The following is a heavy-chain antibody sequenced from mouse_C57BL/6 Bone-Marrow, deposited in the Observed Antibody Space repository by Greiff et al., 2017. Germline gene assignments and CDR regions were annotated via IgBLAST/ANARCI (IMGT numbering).Heavy chain of an antibody. Sequence: EVKLQESGGGLVQPGGSLKLSCAASGFTFSDYYMYWVRQTPEKRLGWVAYISNGGGSTYYPDTVKGRFTISRDNAKNTLYLQMSRLKSEDTAMYYCARRGYDGYYDYAMDYWGQGTSVTVSS. CDR3: ARRGYDGYYDYAMDY. V-gene: IGHV5-12*01. D-gene: IGHD2-3*01. CDR2: ISNGGGST. CDR1: GFTFSDYY. J-gene: IGHJ4*01.